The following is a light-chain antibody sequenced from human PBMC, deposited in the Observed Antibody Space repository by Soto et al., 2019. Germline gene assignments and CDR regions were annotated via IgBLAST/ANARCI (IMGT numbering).Light chain of an antibody. J-gene: IGKJ2*01. CDR2: SAY. V-gene: IGKV1-39*01. CDR1: QGVRAY. CDR3: QQSYRTPHT. Sequence: DIQMTQSPSSLSASVGDRVTITCRASQGVRAYLLWYQPTQGRAPKLLIYSAYNLVSGVQSRFSGSGSGTNFTLTSSSLQPEDFATYYCQQSYRTPHTFGQGTKLE.